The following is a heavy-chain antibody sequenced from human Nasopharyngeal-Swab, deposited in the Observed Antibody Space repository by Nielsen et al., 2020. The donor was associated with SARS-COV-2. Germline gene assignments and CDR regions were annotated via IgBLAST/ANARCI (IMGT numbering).Heavy chain of an antibody. CDR1: GYRFLSHW. V-gene: IGHV5-51*01. CDR2: IFPGDSDT. J-gene: IGHJ6*02. D-gene: IGHD1-26*01. CDR3: AIGAAVGTLFHGMDV. Sequence: GESLKISCKGSGYRFLSHWVAWVRQAPGKGLECMGTIFPGDSDTRYSPSFEGRVTISVDQSITTAYLHWTSLKASDTAKYYCAIGAAVGTLFHGMDVWGQGTMVTVSS.